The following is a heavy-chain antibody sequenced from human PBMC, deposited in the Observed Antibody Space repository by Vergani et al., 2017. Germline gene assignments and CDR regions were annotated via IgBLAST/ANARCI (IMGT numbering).Heavy chain of an antibody. CDR2: IYHSGST. J-gene: IGHJ4*02. Sequence: QVQLQESGPGLVKPSETLSLTCAVSGYSISSGYYWGWIRQPPGKGLEWIGSIYHSGSTYYNPSLKRRVTISVDTSKNQFSLKLSSVTAADTAVYYCAREAYDYVWGSYPPYWGQGTLVTVSS. CDR3: AREAYDYVWGSYPPY. CDR1: GYSISSGYY. D-gene: IGHD3-16*02. V-gene: IGHV4-38-2*02.